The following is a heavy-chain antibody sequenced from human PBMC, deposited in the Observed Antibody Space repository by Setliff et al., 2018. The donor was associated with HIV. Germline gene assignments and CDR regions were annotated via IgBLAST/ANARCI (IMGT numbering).Heavy chain of an antibody. CDR2: SIPILGYGNT. CDR3: ARSPGDYLFDY. D-gene: IGHD4-17*01. J-gene: IGHJ4*02. V-gene: IGHV1-69*16. Sequence: SVKVSCKASGGTFSSYTINWVRQAPGQGLEWMGRSIPILGYGNTKYSQKFQGRVTITRDASASTAYMELSSLRSEDTAVYYCARSPGDYLFDYWGQGTLVTSPQ. CDR1: GGTFSSYT.